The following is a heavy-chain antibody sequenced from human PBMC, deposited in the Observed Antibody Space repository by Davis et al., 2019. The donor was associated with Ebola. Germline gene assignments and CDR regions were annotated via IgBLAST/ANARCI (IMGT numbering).Heavy chain of an antibody. J-gene: IGHJ3*01. CDR1: EFTFSTYA. V-gene: IGHV3-23*01. CDR3: AKVGGDPRYYGASLPLEAFDV. CDR2: IGGSRPTT. Sequence: GESLKISCTASEFTFSTYAMSWVRQAPGKGLEWVSAIGGSRPTTYYTDSVKGRFSISRDNSKNTLYLQMNSLRAGDTAVYYCAKVGGDPRYYGASLPLEAFDVWGQGTVVTVSS. D-gene: IGHD4/OR15-4a*01.